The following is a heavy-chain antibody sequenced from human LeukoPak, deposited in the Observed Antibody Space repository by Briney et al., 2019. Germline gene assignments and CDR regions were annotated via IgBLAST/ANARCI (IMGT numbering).Heavy chain of an antibody. CDR2: IKQDGSEK. Sequence: QPGGSPRLSCAASGFTFSSYWMSWVRQAPGKGLEWVANIKQDGSEKYYVDSVKGRFTISRDNAKNSLYLQMNSLRAEDTAVYYCARVGGSGKFSDYYYYMDVWGKGTTVTVSS. V-gene: IGHV3-7*01. CDR1: GFTFSSYW. D-gene: IGHD3-10*01. CDR3: ARVGGSGKFSDYYYYMDV. J-gene: IGHJ6*03.